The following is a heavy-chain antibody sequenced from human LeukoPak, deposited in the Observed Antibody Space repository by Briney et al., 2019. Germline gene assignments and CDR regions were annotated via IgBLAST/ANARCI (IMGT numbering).Heavy chain of an antibody. CDR1: GYTLTSYD. CDR2: MNPNSGNT. Sequence: ASVKVSCKASGYTLTSYDINWVRQATGQGLEWMGWMNPNSGNTGYAQKFQGRVTMTRNTSISTAYMELSSLRSEDTAVYYCARGGIFGVVISDWGQGTLVTVSS. V-gene: IGHV1-8*01. D-gene: IGHD3-3*01. J-gene: IGHJ4*02. CDR3: ARGGIFGVVISD.